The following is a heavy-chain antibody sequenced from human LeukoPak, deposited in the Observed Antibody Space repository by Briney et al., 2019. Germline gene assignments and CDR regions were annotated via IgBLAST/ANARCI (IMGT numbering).Heavy chain of an antibody. Sequence: GGSLRLSCAASGFTFDDYAMHWVRQAPGKGLEWVSLITWDGGSTYYADSVKGRFTISRDNSKNSLSLQMNNLRAEDTALYYCTKGTSSWHEFDYWGQGTLVTVSS. CDR3: TKGTSSWHEFDY. CDR2: ITWDGGST. V-gene: IGHV3-43D*03. CDR1: GFTFDDYA. J-gene: IGHJ4*02. D-gene: IGHD6-13*01.